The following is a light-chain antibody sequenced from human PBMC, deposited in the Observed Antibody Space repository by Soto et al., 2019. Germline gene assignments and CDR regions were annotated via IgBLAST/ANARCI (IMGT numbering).Light chain of an antibody. CDR1: SSDVGGYNY. CDR3: CSFAGSNTLYV. CDR2: DVT. Sequence: QSVLTQPASVSGSPGQSVTISCTGTSSDVGGYNYVSWYQQHPGKAPKLIIYDVTKRPSGVPDRFSGSRSGNTASLTISGLQAEDEADYYCCSFAGSNTLYVFGTGTKVTVL. J-gene: IGLJ1*01. V-gene: IGLV2-11*01.